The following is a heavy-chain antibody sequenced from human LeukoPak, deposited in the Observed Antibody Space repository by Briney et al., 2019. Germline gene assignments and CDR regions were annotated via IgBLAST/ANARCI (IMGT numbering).Heavy chain of an antibody. Sequence: GSLRLSCAASGISVSNNYMNWVRQAPGKGLEWIGSIYYTGSTYYNPSLKSRVTISVDTSKNQFSLKLSSVTAADTAVYYCARDPRGDYERWFDPWGQGTLVTVSS. CDR2: IYYTGST. D-gene: IGHD4-17*01. CDR3: ARDPRGDYERWFDP. CDR1: GISVSNNY. J-gene: IGHJ5*02. V-gene: IGHV4-39*07.